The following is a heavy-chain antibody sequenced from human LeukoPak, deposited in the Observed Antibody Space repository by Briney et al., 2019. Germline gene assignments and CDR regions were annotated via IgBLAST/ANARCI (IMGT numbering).Heavy chain of an antibody. Sequence: GGSLRLSCAASGFTFSSYWMNWVRQAPGKGLEWVASIKQDGSEKYYVDFLKGRFTISRDNAKNSLYLQMNSLRAEDTAVYYCARDSSGTRDAFDIWGQGTMVTVSS. V-gene: IGHV3-7*01. D-gene: IGHD3-22*01. CDR3: ARDSSGTRDAFDI. J-gene: IGHJ3*02. CDR2: IKQDGSEK. CDR1: GFTFSSYW.